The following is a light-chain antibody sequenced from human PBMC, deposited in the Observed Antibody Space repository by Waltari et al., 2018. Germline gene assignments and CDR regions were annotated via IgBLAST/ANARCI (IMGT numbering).Light chain of an antibody. Sequence: QSVLTQPPSMSGAPGQRVTISCTGSSSNIGAGYDVHWYQQLPGTAPKLLIYSYNNRLSWVPDRFSGSKSGTSASLAIAGLQAEDEADYYCQSYDGSLSASIFGGGTKLTVL. V-gene: IGLV1-40*01. J-gene: IGLJ2*01. CDR3: QSYDGSLSASI. CDR1: SSNIGAGYD. CDR2: SYN.